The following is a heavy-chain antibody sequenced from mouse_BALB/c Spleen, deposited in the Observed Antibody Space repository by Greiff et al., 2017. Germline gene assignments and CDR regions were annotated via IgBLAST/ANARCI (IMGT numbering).Heavy chain of an antibody. V-gene: IGHV1-80*01. CDR1: GYAFSSYW. Sequence: VQLQQSGAELVRPGSSVKISCKASGYAFSSYWMNWVKQRPGQGLEWIGQIYPGDGDTNYNGKFKGKATLTADKSSSTAYMQLSSLTSEDSAVYFCARSGYYGSSYWYFDVWGAGTTVTVSS. CDR3: ARSGYYGSSYWYFDV. CDR2: IYPGDGDT. D-gene: IGHD1-1*01. J-gene: IGHJ1*01.